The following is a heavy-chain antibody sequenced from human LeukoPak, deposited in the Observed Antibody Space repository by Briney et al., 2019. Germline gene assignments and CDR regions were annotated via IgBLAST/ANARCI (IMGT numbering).Heavy chain of an antibody. V-gene: IGHV4-34*01. CDR2: INHSGST. Sequence: PWETLSLTCAVYGGSFSGYYWSWIRQPPGKGLEWIGEINHSGSTNYNPSLERRLTITVKASNNQFPLKLSSGTAADTAVYYCARRSGSYPNDAFDIWGQGTMVTVSS. D-gene: IGHD1-26*01. J-gene: IGHJ3*02. CDR3: ARRSGSYPNDAFDI. CDR1: GGSFSGYY.